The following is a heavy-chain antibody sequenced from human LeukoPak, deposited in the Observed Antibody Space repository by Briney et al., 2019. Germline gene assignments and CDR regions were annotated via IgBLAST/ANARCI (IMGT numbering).Heavy chain of an antibody. D-gene: IGHD3-3*01. V-gene: IGHV1-2*06. CDR2: INPNGGGT. J-gene: IGHJ4*02. CDR3: ARERKITIFGVACDY. CDR1: GYTFTGFY. Sequence: ASVKVSCKASGYTFTGFYIHWVRQAPGQGLEWMGRINPNGGGTNYAQKFQGRVTMTSDTSISTAYMELSRLRSDDTAVYYCARERKITIFGVACDYWGQGTLVTVSS.